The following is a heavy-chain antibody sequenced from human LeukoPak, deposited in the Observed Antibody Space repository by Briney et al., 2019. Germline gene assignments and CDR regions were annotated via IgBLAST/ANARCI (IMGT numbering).Heavy chain of an antibody. V-gene: IGHV1-69*06. CDR2: IIPIFGTA. J-gene: IGHJ6*04. CDR3: ATTTAPTYYGMDV. D-gene: IGHD1-26*01. Sequence: SVKVSCKASGGTFSSYAISCVRQAPGQGLEWMGGIIPIFGTANYAQKFQGRVTITADKSTSTAYMELSSLRSEDTAVYYCATTTAPTYYGMDVWGKGTTVTVSS. CDR1: GGTFSSYA.